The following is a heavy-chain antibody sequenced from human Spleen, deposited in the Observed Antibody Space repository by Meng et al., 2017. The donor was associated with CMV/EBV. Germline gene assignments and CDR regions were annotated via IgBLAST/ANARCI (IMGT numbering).Heavy chain of an antibody. CDR3: ARVGVRGNWYFDL. V-gene: IGHV1-69*02. CDR2: IIPILGIA. D-gene: IGHD3-10*01. Sequence: KASGGTFSSYTISWVRQAPGQGLEWMGRIIPILGIANYAQKFQGRVTITADKSTSTAYMELSSLRSEDTAVYYCARVGVRGNWYFDLWGRGTLVTVS. J-gene: IGHJ2*01. CDR1: GGTFSSYT.